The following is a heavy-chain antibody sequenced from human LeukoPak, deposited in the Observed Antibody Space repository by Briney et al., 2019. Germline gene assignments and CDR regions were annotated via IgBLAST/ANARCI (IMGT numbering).Heavy chain of an antibody. J-gene: IGHJ4*02. Sequence: SETLSLTCSVSGGSISSSDYYWSWIRQPPGKGLEWIGCIYYSGSANYNPSLKSRVILSVDMSKNQFSLKLSSVTAADTAVYYSARDRRGHYDSSGYFDYWGQGTLVTVSS. CDR1: GGSISSSDYY. V-gene: IGHV4-30-4*01. CDR2: IYYSGSA. CDR3: ARDRRGHYDSSGYFDY. D-gene: IGHD3-22*01.